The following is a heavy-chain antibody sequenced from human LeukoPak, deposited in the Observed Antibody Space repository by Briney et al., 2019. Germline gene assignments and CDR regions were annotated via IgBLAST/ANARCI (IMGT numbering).Heavy chain of an antibody. CDR3: ARVGGRWPYYYYGMDV. CDR2: ISAYNGNT. V-gene: IGHV1-18*01. CDR1: GYTFTSYG. D-gene: IGHD2-15*01. J-gene: IGHJ6*02. Sequence: GASVRVSCKASGYTFTSYGISWVRQAPGQGLEWMGWISAYNGNTNYAQKLQGRVTMTTDTSTSTAYMELRSLRSDDTAVYYCARVGGRWPYYYYGMDVWGQGTTVTVSS.